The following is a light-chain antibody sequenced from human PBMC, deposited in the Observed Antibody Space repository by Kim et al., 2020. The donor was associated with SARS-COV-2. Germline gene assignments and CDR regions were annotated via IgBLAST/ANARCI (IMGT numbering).Light chain of an antibody. CDR3: QVWDSSTKGV. CDR1: KLGDKY. CDR2: QDT. Sequence: SYELTQPPSVSVSPGQTASITCSGDKLGDKYVCWYQQKPGQSPAPVIFQDTKRPSGIPERFPGSKSGNTATLTISGTQPTDEAYYYCQVWDSSTKGVFGGGTKVTVL. J-gene: IGLJ3*02. V-gene: IGLV3-1*01.